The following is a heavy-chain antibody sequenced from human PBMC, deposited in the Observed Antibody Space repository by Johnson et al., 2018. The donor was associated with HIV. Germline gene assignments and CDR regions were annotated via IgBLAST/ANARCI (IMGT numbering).Heavy chain of an antibody. CDR2: ISWDGGST. Sequence: VQLVESGGGLVQPGGSLRLSCAASGFTFSSNYMSWVRQAPGKGLEWVSLISWDGGSTYYADSVKGRFTISRDTSKNSLYLHMNSLRAEDTAVYYCAKDRPLYVLHLFGAFDIWGQGTMVIVSS. CDR1: GFTFSSNY. V-gene: IGHV3-43D*03. J-gene: IGHJ3*02. CDR3: AKDRPLYVLHLFGAFDI. D-gene: IGHD2-15*01.